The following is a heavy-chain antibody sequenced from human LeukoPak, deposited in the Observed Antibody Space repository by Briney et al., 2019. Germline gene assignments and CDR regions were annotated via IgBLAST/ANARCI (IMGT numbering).Heavy chain of an antibody. D-gene: IGHD6-19*01. Sequence: ASVKVSCKASGYTFTGYYMHWVRQAPGQGLEWMGWINPNSGGTKYTQKFQGRVTMTRDTPISAPSMELSRPRSADKAVYYCAREYSSGLDYYFDYWGQGTLVTVSS. V-gene: IGHV1-2*02. CDR3: AREYSSGLDYYFDY. CDR1: GYTFTGYY. J-gene: IGHJ4*02. CDR2: INPNSGGT.